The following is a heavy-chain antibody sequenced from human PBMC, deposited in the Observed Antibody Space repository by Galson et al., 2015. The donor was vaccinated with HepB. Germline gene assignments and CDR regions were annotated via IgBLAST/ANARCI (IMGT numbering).Heavy chain of an antibody. Sequence: SVKVSCKASGYTFTSYGISWVRQAPGQGLEWMGWISAYNGNTNYAQKLQGRVTMTTDTSTSTAYMELRSLRSDDTAVYYYARSRRLLLTKNPNGMDVWGQGTTVTVSS. CDR1: GYTFTSYG. V-gene: IGHV1-18*01. J-gene: IGHJ6*02. CDR3: ARSRRLLLTKNPNGMDV. CDR2: ISAYNGNT. D-gene: IGHD2-15*01.